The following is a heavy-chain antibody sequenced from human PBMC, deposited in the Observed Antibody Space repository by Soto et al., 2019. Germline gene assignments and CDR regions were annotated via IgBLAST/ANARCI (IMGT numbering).Heavy chain of an antibody. J-gene: IGHJ4*02. V-gene: IGHV3-72*01. D-gene: IGHD1-26*01. Sequence: EVKLVESGGGLVQPGGSLRLSCAASGFTLSDHYMDWVRQAPGKGLEWVGRTKNKANRYTTEYAASVNGRFTISRDDSKNSLYLQMNSLKTEDTAVYYCARWVSGSPDNWGQGTLVTVSS. CDR1: GFTLSDHY. CDR2: TKNKANRYTT. CDR3: ARWVSGSPDN.